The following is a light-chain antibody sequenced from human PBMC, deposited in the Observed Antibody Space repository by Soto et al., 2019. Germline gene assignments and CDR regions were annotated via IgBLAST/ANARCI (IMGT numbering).Light chain of an antibody. J-gene: IGKJ3*01. CDR1: QSVSSY. CDR3: QQRSNWPRFT. V-gene: IGKV3-11*01. CDR2: DAS. Sequence: VLLTQSPATLSLSPGERATLTYRASQSVSSYLAWYQQKPGQAPRLLIYDASNRATGIPARFSGSGSGTDFTLTISGLEPEDFAVYYCQQRSNWPRFTFGPGTKVDIK.